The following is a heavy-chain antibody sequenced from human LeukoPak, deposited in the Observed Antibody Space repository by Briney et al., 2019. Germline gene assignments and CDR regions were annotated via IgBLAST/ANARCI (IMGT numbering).Heavy chain of an antibody. D-gene: IGHD2-2*02. CDR2: IYYSGST. V-gene: IGHV4-59*01. J-gene: IGHJ4*02. CDR3: ARTIPRDRFDY. Sequence: SETLFLTCTVSGGSISSYYWSWIRQPPGKGLEWIGYIYYSGSTNYNPSLKSRVTISVDTSKNQFSLKLSSVTAADTAVYYCARTIPRDRFDYWGQGTLVTVSS. CDR1: GGSISSYY.